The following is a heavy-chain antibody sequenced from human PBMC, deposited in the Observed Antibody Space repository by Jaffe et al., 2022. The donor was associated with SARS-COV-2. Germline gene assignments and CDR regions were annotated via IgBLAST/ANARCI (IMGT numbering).Heavy chain of an antibody. CDR3: ARDTSGWSDGGRYYYYYYMDV. CDR2: ISSSGTTI. D-gene: IGHD6-19*01. CDR1: GFTFSDYY. V-gene: IGHV3-11*01. Sequence: QVQLVESGGGLVKPGGSLRLSCAASGFTFSDYYMNWIRQAPGKGLEWISYISSSGTTIYYADSVKGRFTISRDNAKNSLYLQMNSLRAEDTAVYYCARDTSGWSDGGRYYYYYYMDVWGKGTTVTVSS. J-gene: IGHJ6*03.